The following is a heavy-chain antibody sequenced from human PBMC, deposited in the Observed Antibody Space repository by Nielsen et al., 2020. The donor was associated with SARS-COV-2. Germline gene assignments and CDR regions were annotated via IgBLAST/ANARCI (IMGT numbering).Heavy chain of an antibody. Sequence: GGSLRLSCAASGFTFSSYAMHWVRQAPGKGLEWVAVISYDGSNKYYADSVKGRFTISRDNSKNTLYLQMNSLRAEDTAVYYCAKGAGDFDYWGQGTLVTVSS. CDR1: GFTFSSYA. CDR3: AKGAGDFDY. J-gene: IGHJ4*02. CDR2: ISYDGSNK. D-gene: IGHD6-19*01. V-gene: IGHV3-30-3*01.